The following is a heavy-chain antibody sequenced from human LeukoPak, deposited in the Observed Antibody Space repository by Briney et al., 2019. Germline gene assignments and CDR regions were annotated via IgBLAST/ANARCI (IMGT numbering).Heavy chain of an antibody. CDR1: GGSISSYY. J-gene: IGHJ3*02. V-gene: IGHV4-59*08. CDR3: ARALIYCSGGSCYGIGAFDI. D-gene: IGHD2-15*01. CDR2: IYYSGST. Sequence: SETLSLTCTVSGGSISSYYWSWIRQPPGKGLEWIGYIYYSGSTNYNPSLKSRVTISVDTSKNQFSLKLSSVTAADTAVYYCARALIYCSGGSCYGIGAFDIWGQGTMVTVSS.